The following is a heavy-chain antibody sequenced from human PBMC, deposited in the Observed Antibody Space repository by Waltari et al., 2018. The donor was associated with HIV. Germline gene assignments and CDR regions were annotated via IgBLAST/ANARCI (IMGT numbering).Heavy chain of an antibody. CDR2: ISWNSGSI. V-gene: IGHV3-9*01. D-gene: IGHD3-10*01. CDR1: GFTFDDYA. J-gene: IGHJ3*02. Sequence: EVQLVESGGGLVQPGWSLRLYCAASGFTFDDYAMHWSRQTPGKGLEWVSGISWNSGSIGYADSVKGRFTISRDNAKNSLYLQMNSLRAEDTALYYCAKDIHGSGSFQGAFDIWGQGTMVTVSS. CDR3: AKDIHGSGSFQGAFDI.